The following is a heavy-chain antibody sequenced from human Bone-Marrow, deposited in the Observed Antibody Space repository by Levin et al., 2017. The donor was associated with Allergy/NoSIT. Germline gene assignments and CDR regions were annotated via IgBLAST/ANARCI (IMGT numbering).Heavy chain of an antibody. CDR2: INHSGST. CDR3: ARATGATYDFDY. CDR1: GGSLSGYY. J-gene: IGHJ4*02. D-gene: IGHD3-22*01. V-gene: IGHV4-34*01. Sequence: SETLSLTCAVYGGSLSGYYWNWIRQPPGKGLEWIGEINHSGSTNYSPSLKSRVAISVDTSKNQFSLKLSSVTAADTAVYYCARATGATYDFDYWGQGSLVTVSS.